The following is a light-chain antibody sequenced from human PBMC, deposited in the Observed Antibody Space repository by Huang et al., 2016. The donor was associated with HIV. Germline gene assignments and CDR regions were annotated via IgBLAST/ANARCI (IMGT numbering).Light chain of an antibody. CDR2: SAS. J-gene: IGKJ2*02. V-gene: IGKV1-39*01. Sequence: DIQMTQSPSSVSASVGDRVTITCRASQTIRSYLNWYQQKPGKAPSLLIYSASTLQSAVPSRFSGSGSGAVFALTIRNLQPEDFATYYCQQSFSIPCTFGQGTKLDIK. CDR3: QQSFSIPCT. CDR1: QTIRSY.